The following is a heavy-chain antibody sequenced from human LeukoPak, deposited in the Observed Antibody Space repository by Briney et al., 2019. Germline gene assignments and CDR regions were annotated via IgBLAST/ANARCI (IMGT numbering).Heavy chain of an antibody. Sequence: SETLSLTCAVYGGSFSGCYWSWIRQPPGKGLEWIGEINHSGSTNYNPSLKSRVTISVDTSKNQFSLKLSSVTAADTAVYYCASLVDIVVVPAAIPTWGQGTLVTVSS. J-gene: IGHJ5*02. CDR2: INHSGST. V-gene: IGHV4-34*01. D-gene: IGHD2-2*01. CDR1: GGSFSGCY. CDR3: ASLVDIVVVPAAIPT.